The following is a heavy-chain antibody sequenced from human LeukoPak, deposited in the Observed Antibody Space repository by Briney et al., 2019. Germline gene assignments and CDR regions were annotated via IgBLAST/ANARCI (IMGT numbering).Heavy chain of an antibody. CDR3: ARVARRDYYNMDV. Sequence: SWVRQAPGKGLECIGYIYYSGTTYYNPSLKSRVTISVDTSKNQFSLKLSSVTAADTAVYYCARVARRDYYNMDVWGQGTTVAVSS. J-gene: IGHJ6*02. V-gene: IGHV4-30-4*01. CDR2: IYYSGTT.